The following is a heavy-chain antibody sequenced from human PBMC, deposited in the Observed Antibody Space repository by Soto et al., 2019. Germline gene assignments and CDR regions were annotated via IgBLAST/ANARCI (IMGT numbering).Heavy chain of an antibody. CDR1: GFTVSSNY. CDR3: ARDRAGYYDPGFGYYYGMDV. CDR2: IYSGGST. V-gene: IGHV3-53*01. Sequence: EVQLVESGGGLIQPGGSLRLSCAASGFTVSSNYMSWVRQAPGKGLEWVSVIYSGGSTYYADSVKGRFTISRDNSKNTLYLQMNSLRAEDTAVYYCARDRAGYYDPGFGYYYGMDVWGQGTTVTVSS. D-gene: IGHD3-22*01. J-gene: IGHJ6*02.